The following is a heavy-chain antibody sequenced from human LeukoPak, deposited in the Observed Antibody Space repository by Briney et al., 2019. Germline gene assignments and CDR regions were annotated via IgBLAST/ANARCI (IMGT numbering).Heavy chain of an antibody. Sequence: SETLSLTCTVSGGSISSSSYYWGWIRQPPGKGLEWIGSIYSSGSTNYNPSLKSRVTISVDTSKNQFSLKLSSVTAADTAVYYCARGRNYDSSGYYYGYYYYYMDVWGKGTTVTVSS. CDR3: ARGRNYDSSGYYYGYYYYYMDV. V-gene: IGHV4-39*07. CDR1: GGSISSSSYY. J-gene: IGHJ6*03. D-gene: IGHD3-22*01. CDR2: IYSSGST.